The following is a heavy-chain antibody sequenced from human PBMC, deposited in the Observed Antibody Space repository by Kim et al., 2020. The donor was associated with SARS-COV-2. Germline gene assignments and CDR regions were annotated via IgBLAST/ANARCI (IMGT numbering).Heavy chain of an antibody. CDR3: AREWRVVPAAVDC. J-gene: IGHJ4*02. V-gene: IGHV1-2*02. Sequence: AQMFQGRVTMTRDTSISTAYMELSRLRSDDTAVYYCAREWRVVPAAVDCWGQGTLVTVSS. D-gene: IGHD2-2*01.